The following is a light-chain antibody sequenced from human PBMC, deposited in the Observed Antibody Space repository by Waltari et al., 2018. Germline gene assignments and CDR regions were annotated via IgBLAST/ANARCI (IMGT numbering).Light chain of an antibody. Sequence: QSALTQPASVSGSRGQSITISCTGSSSDIGSYNVVSWYQHHPGKAPKLLIYGVNNRPSGGSNRFSGSKSGNTASLTISGLQAEDEADYYCSSYAGSVVFGGGTKLTVL. J-gene: IGLJ3*02. CDR3: SSYAGSVV. CDR1: SSDIGSYNV. V-gene: IGLV2-23*02. CDR2: GVN.